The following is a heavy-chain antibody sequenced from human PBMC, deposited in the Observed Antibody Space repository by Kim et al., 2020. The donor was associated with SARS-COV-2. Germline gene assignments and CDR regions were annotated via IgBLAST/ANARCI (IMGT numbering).Heavy chain of an antibody. CDR2: INSDGSST. V-gene: IGHV3-74*01. D-gene: IGHD3-10*01. J-gene: IGHJ6*02. CDR3: ARESYGSGSYFWVSYYYYGMDV. CDR1: GFTFSSYW. Sequence: GGSLRLSCAASGFTFSSYWMHWVRQAPGKGLVWVSRINSDGSSTSYADSVKGRFTISRDNAKNTLYLQMNSLRAEDTAVYYCARESYGSGSYFWVSYYYYGMDVWGQGTTVTVSS.